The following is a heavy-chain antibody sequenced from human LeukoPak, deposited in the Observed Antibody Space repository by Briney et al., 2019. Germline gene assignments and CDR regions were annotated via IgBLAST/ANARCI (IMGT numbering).Heavy chain of an antibody. Sequence: GGSLRLSCAASGFTYSIYAMSWVRQAPGKGLEWVSAISGNGGSTYYTDSVKGRFTISRDNSRNTLYLHMTRLTAEDTAVYYCAKDSHYDFWSGSSNDYWGQGTLVTVSS. CDR3: AKDSHYDFWSGSSNDY. V-gene: IGHV3-23*01. CDR1: GFTYSIYA. J-gene: IGHJ4*02. D-gene: IGHD3-3*01. CDR2: ISGNGGST.